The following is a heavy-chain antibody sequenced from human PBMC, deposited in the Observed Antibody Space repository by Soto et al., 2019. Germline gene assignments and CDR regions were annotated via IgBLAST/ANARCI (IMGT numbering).Heavy chain of an antibody. J-gene: IGHJ2*01. D-gene: IGHD2-8*02. CDR1: GFTFSIHD. V-gene: IGHV3-13*01. Sequence: GGSLRLSCAASGFTFSIHDMHWVRQVTGKGLEWVSGISIAGGTHYADSVKGRFTISRENARNSLYLQMNNLRAGDTGVYYCARELEMYGYWYLDLCGRGTMVPVSS. CDR3: ARELEMYGYWYLDL. CDR2: ISIAGGT.